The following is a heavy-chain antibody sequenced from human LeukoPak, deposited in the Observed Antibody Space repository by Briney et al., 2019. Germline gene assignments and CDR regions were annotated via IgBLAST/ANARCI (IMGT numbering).Heavy chain of an antibody. D-gene: IGHD6-6*01. Sequence: SVKVSCKASGGTFSSYAISWVRQAPGQGLEWMGGIIPIFGTANYAQKFQGRVTITADESTSTAYMELSSLRSEDTAVYYCARGGDYSSSSVGDYFDYWGQGTLVTVSS. V-gene: IGHV1-69*13. J-gene: IGHJ4*02. CDR2: IIPIFGTA. CDR1: GGTFSSYA. CDR3: ARGGDYSSSSVGDYFDY.